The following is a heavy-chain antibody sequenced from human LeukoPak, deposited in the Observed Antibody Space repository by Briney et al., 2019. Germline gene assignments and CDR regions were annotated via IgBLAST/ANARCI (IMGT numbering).Heavy chain of an antibody. D-gene: IGHD2-8*01. J-gene: IGHJ4*02. V-gene: IGHV3-23*01. CDR2: ISNNGGYT. CDR1: GFTFSSSA. CDR3: ARDLGYCTNGVCHTRFDY. Sequence: LTGGSLRLSCAASGFTFSSSAMSWVRQAPGKGLEWVSAISNNGGYTYYADSVQGRFTISRDNSKSTLCLQLNSLRAEDTAVYYCARDLGYCTNGVCHTRFDYWGQGTLVAVSS.